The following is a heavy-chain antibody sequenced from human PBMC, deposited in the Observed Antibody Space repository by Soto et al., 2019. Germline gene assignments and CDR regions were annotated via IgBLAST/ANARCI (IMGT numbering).Heavy chain of an antibody. CDR2: IYYSGST. D-gene: IGHD6-13*01. V-gene: IGHV4-59*01. J-gene: IGHJ6*02. Sequence: SETLSLTCTVSGGSISSYYWSWIRQPPGKGLEWIGYIYYSGSTNYNPSLKSRVTISVHTSQNQFSLKLSSVTAADTAVYYCARDSVASSWSGDHYYYGMDVWGQRTPVTVS. CDR3: ARDSVASSWSGDHYYYGMDV. CDR1: GGSISSYY.